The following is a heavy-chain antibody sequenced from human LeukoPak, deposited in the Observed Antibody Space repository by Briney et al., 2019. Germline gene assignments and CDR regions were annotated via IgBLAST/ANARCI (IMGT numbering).Heavy chain of an antibody. CDR2: IYYSGST. D-gene: IGHD3-22*01. Sequence: PSQTLSLTCTVSGGSISSGGYYWSWIRQHPGKGLEWIGYIYYSGSTYYNPSLKGRVTISVDTSKNQFSLKLSSVTAADTAVYYCARGERAMIVVAPNWFDPWGQGTLVTVSS. CDR3: ARGERAMIVVAPNWFDP. CDR1: GGSISSGGYY. J-gene: IGHJ5*02. V-gene: IGHV4-31*03.